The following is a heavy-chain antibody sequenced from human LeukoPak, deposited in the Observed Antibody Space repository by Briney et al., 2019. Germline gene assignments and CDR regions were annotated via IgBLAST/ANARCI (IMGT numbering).Heavy chain of an antibody. CDR2: MNPKSGNT. CDR1: GYTFTRYD. J-gene: IGHJ4*02. V-gene: IGHV1-8*03. D-gene: IGHD6-13*01. Sequence: GASVKVSCKASGYTFTRYDINWVRQATGQGLEWMGWMNPKSGNTGHAQKFQGRVTITRDTSISTVYMELSSLRSEDTAVYYCATGGTSISWTHDYWGQGTLVTVSS. CDR3: ATGGTSISWTHDY.